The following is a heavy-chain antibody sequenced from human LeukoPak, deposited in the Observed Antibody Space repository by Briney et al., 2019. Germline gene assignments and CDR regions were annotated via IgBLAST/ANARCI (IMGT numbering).Heavy chain of an antibody. CDR2: IYHSGST. CDR3: AANLEWTNYYYYMDV. D-gene: IGHD3-3*01. V-gene: IGHV4-38-2*01. CDR1: GYSISSGYY. J-gene: IGHJ6*03. Sequence: SETLSLTCAVSGYSISSGYYWGWIRQPPGKGLEWIGSIYHSGSTYYTPSLKSRVTISVDTSKNQFSLKLSSVTAADTAVYYCAANLEWTNYYYYMDVWGKGTTVTVSS.